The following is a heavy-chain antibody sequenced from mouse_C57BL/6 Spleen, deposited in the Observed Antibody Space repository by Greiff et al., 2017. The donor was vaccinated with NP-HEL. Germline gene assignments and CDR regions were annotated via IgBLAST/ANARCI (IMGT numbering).Heavy chain of an antibody. V-gene: IGHV3-6*01. CDR2: ISYDGSN. CDR1: GYSITSGYY. J-gene: IGHJ2*01. Sequence: EVKLQESGPGLVKPSQSLSLTCSVTGYSITSGYYWNWIRQFPGNKLEWMGYISYDGSNNYNPSLKNRISITRDTSKNQFFLKLNSVTTEDTATYYCAREKNWDFDDWGQGTTLTVSS. CDR3: AREKNWDFDD. D-gene: IGHD4-1*01.